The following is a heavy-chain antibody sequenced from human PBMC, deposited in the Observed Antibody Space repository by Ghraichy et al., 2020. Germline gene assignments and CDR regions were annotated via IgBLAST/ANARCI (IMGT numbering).Heavy chain of an antibody. CDR2: IYNSGST. V-gene: IGHV4-59*08. Sequence: SETLSLTCTVSGGSIGSYYWSWIRQPPGKGLEWIGYIYNSGSTNYNPSLMSRVTLSVHTSKNQFSLKLSSVTAADTAVYYCARRTITAGYFDYWGRGTLVTVSS. J-gene: IGHJ4*02. CDR1: GGSIGSYY. D-gene: IGHD1-14*01. CDR3: ARRTITAGYFDY.